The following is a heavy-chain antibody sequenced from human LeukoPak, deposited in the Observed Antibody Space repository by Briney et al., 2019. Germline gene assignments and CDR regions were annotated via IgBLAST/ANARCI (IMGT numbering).Heavy chain of an antibody. CDR2: INEDGSRE. V-gene: IGHV3-7*01. J-gene: IGHJ4*02. CDR3: ARDQPRRSDF. Sequence: GGSLRLSCAASGFTFSNFLMTWVRHSPGKGLEWVASINEDGSRELYVDSAKGRFSISRDNANNALSLQMNSLRVEDTAVYYCARDQPRRSDFWGQGTLVTVSS. CDR1: GFTFSNFL. D-gene: IGHD2-2*01.